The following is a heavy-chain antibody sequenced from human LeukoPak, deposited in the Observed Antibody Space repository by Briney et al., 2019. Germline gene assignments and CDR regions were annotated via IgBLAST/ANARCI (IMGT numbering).Heavy chain of an antibody. V-gene: IGHV4-30-4*08. D-gene: IGHD3-3*01. Sequence: SQTLSLTCTVSGGSISSGDYYWSWIRQPPGKGLEWIGYIYYSGSTYYNPSLKSRVTISVDTSKNQFSLKLSSVTAADTAVYYCARNLRFVFWSGKRGYFDYWGQGTLVTVSS. CDR2: IYYSGST. CDR3: ARNLRFVFWSGKRGYFDY. CDR1: GGSISSGDYY. J-gene: IGHJ4*02.